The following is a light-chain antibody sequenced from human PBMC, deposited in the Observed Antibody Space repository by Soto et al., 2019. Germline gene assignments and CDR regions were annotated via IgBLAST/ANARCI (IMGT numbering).Light chain of an antibody. CDR3: QQLNHYPLT. Sequence: IQLTQSPSSLSASVGDRVTITCRASQRISSWLAWYQQKPGKAPKLLIYGVSTLQNGVPSRFSGAGSGTEFTLTITSLQPEDSATYYCQQLNHYPLTFGQGTRLEI. J-gene: IGKJ5*01. CDR1: QRISSW. CDR2: GVS. V-gene: IGKV1-9*01.